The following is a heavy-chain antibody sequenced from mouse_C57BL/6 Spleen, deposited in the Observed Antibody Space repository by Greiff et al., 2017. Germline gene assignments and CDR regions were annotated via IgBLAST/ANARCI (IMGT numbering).Heavy chain of an antibody. V-gene: IGHV1-74*01. CDR2: IHPSDSDT. D-gene: IGHD1-1*01. Sequence: QVQLQQPGAELVKPGASVKVSCKASGYTFTSYWMHWVKQRPGQGLEWIGRIHPSDSDTNYNQKFRGKATLTVDKSSSTAYMQLSSLTSEDSAVYYCAAPFITTVVADYWGQGTTRTVSS. CDR3: AAPFITTVVADY. CDR1: GYTFTSYW. J-gene: IGHJ2*01.